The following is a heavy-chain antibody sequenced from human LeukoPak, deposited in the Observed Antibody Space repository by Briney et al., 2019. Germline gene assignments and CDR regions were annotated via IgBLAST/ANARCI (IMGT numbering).Heavy chain of an antibody. J-gene: IGHJ4*02. Sequence: GGSLRLSCAAFGFTFSRYGMHWVRQAPGKGLEWVAFIRYDGSKKYYADSVKGRFTISRDNSKNTLDLQMNSLRAEDTAVYYCAKDANQYYLDSSGYGDYWGQGILVAVSS. V-gene: IGHV3-30*02. D-gene: IGHD3-22*01. CDR2: IRYDGSKK. CDR3: AKDANQYYLDSSGYGDY. CDR1: GFTFSRYG.